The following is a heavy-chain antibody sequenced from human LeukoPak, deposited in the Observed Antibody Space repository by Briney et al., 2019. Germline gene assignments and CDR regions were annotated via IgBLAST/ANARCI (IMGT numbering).Heavy chain of an antibody. J-gene: IGHJ4*02. CDR3: AKINGDVDY. V-gene: IGHV3-43*01. Sequence: GGSLRLSCAASGFTFEDYTMHWVRQAPGKGLEWVSFISWDGEDTYYADSVKGRFTISRDNSENSLDLQMNSLTIEDTALYYCAKINGDVDYWGQGTLVTVSS. CDR2: ISWDGEDT. CDR1: GFTFEDYT. D-gene: IGHD2-8*01.